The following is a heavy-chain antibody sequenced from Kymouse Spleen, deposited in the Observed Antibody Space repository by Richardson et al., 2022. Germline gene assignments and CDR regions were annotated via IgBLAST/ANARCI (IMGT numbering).Heavy chain of an antibody. CDR3: ARVSGYDFWSGYFILLLLLRYGR. CDR2: IWYDGSNK. J-gene: IGHJ6*02. V-gene: IGHV3-33*01. D-gene: IGHD3-3*01. Sequence: QVQLVESGGGVVQPGRSLRLSCAASGFTFSSYGMHWVRQAPGKGLEWVAVIWYDGSNKYYADSVKGRFTISRDNSKNTLYLQMNSLRAEDTAVYYCARVSGYDFWSGYFILLLLLRYGRLGPRDHGHRLL. CDR1: GFTFSSYG.